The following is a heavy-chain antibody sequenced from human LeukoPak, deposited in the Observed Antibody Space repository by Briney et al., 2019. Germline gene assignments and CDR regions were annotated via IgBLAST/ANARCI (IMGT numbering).Heavy chain of an antibody. CDR2: ISYDGSNK. CDR3: ARVSESYHDY. D-gene: IGHD1-26*01. J-gene: IGHJ4*02. Sequence: PGGSLRLSCAASGFTFSSYGMHWVRQAPGKGLEWVAVISYDGSNKYYADSVKGRFTFSRDNAKNSLYLQMNSLRAEDTAVYYCARVSESYHDYWGQGTLVTVSS. CDR1: GFTFSSYG. V-gene: IGHV3-30*03.